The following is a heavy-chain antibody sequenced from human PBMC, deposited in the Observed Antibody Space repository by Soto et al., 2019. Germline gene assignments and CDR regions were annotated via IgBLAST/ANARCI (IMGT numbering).Heavy chain of an antibody. D-gene: IGHD1-7*01. V-gene: IGHV4-4*02. CDR2: IYHSGST. Sequence: SETLSLTCAVSSGSISSSNWWSWVRQPPGKGLGWIGEIYHSGSTNYNPSLKSRVTISVDKSKNQFSLKLSSVTAADTAVYYCAQGGKLELPFDYWGQGTLVTVSS. CDR3: AQGGKLELPFDY. J-gene: IGHJ4*02. CDR1: SGSISSSNW.